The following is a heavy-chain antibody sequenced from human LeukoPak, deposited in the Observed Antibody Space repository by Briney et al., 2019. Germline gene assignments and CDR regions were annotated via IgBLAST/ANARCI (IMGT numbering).Heavy chain of an antibody. J-gene: IGHJ4*02. V-gene: IGHV4-39*07. Sequence: SETLSLTCTVSGGSISSSSYYWGWIRQPPGKGLEWIGSIYYSGSTYYNPSLKSRVTISVDTSKNQFSLKLSSVTAADTAVYYCARVRLGRRFDYWGQGTLVTVSS. CDR3: ARVRLGRRFDY. CDR1: GGSISSSSYY. CDR2: IYYSGST. D-gene: IGHD1-1*01.